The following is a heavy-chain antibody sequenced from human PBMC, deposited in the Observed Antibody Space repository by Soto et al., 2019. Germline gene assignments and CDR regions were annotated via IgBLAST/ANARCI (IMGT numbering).Heavy chain of an antibody. D-gene: IGHD4-17*01. CDR3: ARRLYGDYDY. Sequence: QAQLVQSGAEVKEPGASVKVSCKASGYSFTTSGITWVRQAPGQGLEWMGWISTYNGNTNYAPKLQDRATLTTDTSTSTAYMELRSLRSDDTAVYYCARRLYGDYDYWGQGTLVTVSS. CDR2: ISTYNGNT. J-gene: IGHJ4*02. V-gene: IGHV1-18*01. CDR1: GYSFTTSG.